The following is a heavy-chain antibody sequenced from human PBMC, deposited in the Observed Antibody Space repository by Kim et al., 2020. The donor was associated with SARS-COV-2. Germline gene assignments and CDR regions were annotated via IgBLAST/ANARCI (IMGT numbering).Heavy chain of an antibody. CDR1: GGSFSGYY. CDR2: INHSGST. CDR3: ARGKVEWQGYYYGSGADY. J-gene: IGHJ4*02. V-gene: IGHV4-34*01. Sequence: SETLSLTCAVYGGSFSGYYWSWIRQPPGKGLEWIGEINHSGSTNYNPSLKSRVTISVDTSKNQFSLKLSSVTAADTAVYYCARGKVEWQGYYYGSGADYWGQGTLVTVSS. D-gene: IGHD3-10*01.